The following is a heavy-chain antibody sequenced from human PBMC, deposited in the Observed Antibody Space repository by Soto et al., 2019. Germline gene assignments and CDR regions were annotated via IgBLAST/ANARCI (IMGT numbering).Heavy chain of an antibody. CDR3: ARETGENWTYEAH. Sequence: SETLALSCRVSGAYISDFSWSWIRQPAGKGLEWIGRITINGNTQKNPSFKSRVTMSIDTSRNHFSLNLQSATAADTALYYCARETGENWTYEAHWGPGTLVTVSS. J-gene: IGHJ1*01. V-gene: IGHV4-4*07. CDR1: GAYISDFS. CDR2: ITINGNT. D-gene: IGHD1-7*01.